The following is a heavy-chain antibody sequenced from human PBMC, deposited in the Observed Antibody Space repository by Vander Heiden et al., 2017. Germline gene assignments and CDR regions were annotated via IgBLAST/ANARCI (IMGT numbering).Heavy chain of an antibody. CDR1: VGSISSGGDY. Sequence: QVQLQESGPGLVKPSQTLSLTCTVSVGSISSGGDYGSGIRQHPGKGLEWIGYIYYSGSTYYNPSLKSRVTISVDTSKNQFSLKLSSVTAADTAVYYCARDLLAGTGWFDPWGQGTLVTVSS. D-gene: IGHD6-13*01. CDR3: ARDLLAGTGWFDP. V-gene: IGHV4-31*03. CDR2: IYYSGST. J-gene: IGHJ5*02.